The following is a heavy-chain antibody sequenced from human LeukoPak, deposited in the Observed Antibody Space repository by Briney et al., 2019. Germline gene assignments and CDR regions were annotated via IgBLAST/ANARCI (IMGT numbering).Heavy chain of an antibody. J-gene: IGHJ4*02. D-gene: IGHD2-21*02. CDR1: GFTFINYG. CDR2: ISGSADNT. Sequence: PGGSLRLSCAASGFTFINYGMSWVRQAPGKGLEWVSAISGSADNTYYVDSVKGRFTISRDNSKNTLYLQMNSLRAEDTAVYYCASSVVVTAIRGIFDYWGQGTLVTVSS. V-gene: IGHV3-23*01. CDR3: ASSVVVTAIRGIFDY.